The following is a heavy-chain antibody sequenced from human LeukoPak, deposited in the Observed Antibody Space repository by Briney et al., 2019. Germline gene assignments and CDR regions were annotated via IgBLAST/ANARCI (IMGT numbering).Heavy chain of an antibody. CDR3: ARDELTGTHDAFDI. D-gene: IGHD7-27*01. V-gene: IGHV4-4*07. Sequence: SETLSLTCTVSGGSISSYYWSWIRQPAGKGLEWIGRIYTSGSTNYNPSLKSRVTMSVDTSKNQFSLKLSPVTAADTAVYYCARDELTGTHDAFDIWGRGTMVTVSS. CDR1: GGSISSYY. J-gene: IGHJ3*02. CDR2: IYTSGST.